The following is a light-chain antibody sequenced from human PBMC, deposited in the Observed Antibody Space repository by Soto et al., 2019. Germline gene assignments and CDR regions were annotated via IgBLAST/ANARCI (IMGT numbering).Light chain of an antibody. V-gene: IGLV2-11*01. CDR1: SSDVGTYDF. J-gene: IGLJ1*01. CDR3: CLYAVTFYV. CDR2: DVS. Sequence: QSALTQPRSVSGSPGQSVTISCTGTSSDVGTYDFVSWYQQHPGKAPRLMTFDVSERPSGVPDRFSGSKSGNTASLTISGLQAEDEADYYCCLYAVTFYVFGTGTKVTAL.